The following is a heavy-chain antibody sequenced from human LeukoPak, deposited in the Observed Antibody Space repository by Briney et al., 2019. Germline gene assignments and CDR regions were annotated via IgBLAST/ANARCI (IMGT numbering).Heavy chain of an antibody. CDR3: ARAGYIRGAYGHLPH. J-gene: IGHJ1*01. Sequence: SETLSLTCTVSGGSISSYYWSWIRQPPGKGLEWIGYIYYSGSTNYNPSLKSRVTISVDTSKNQFSLKLSSVTAADTAVYYCARAGYIRGAYGHLPHWGQGTLVTVSS. CDR2: IYYSGST. CDR1: GGSISSYY. V-gene: IGHV4-59*01. D-gene: IGHD3-10*01.